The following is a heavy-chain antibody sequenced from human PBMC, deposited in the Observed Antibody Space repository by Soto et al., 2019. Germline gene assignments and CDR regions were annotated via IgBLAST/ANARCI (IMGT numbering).Heavy chain of an antibody. V-gene: IGHV5-10-1*01. D-gene: IGHD3-9*01. Sequence: GESLKIASNGSGYSFTSYWISWGRQMPGKGLEWMGRIDPSDSYTNYSPSFQGHVTISADKSISTAYLQWSSLKASDTAMYYCARHPETYYDILTGNDYFDYWGQGTLVTVSS. CDR1: GYSFTSYW. CDR3: ARHPETYYDILTGNDYFDY. CDR2: IDPSDSYT. J-gene: IGHJ4*02.